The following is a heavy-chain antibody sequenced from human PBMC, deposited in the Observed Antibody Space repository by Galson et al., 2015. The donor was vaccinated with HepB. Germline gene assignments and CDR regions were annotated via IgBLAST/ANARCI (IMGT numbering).Heavy chain of an antibody. J-gene: IGHJ4*02. Sequence: SLRLSCAASGFTVSSKYMSWVRQAPGKGLEWVSVIYSGGDTYYADSVKGRFTISRDNSKNTLYLQMNSLRAEDTAVYYCARDRASSWPNLGYWGQGTLVTVSS. D-gene: IGHD6-13*01. CDR1: GFTVSSKY. V-gene: IGHV3-53*01. CDR3: ARDRASSWPNLGY. CDR2: IYSGGDT.